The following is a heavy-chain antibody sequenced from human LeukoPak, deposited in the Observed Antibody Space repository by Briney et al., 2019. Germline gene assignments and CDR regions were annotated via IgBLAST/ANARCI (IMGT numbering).Heavy chain of an antibody. Sequence: SQTLSLTCTVSGVSNSSGGYYWSWIRQHPGKGLEWIGYIYYSGSTYYNPSLKSRVTISVDTSKNQFSLKLSSVTAADTAVYYCARAYSGYTNDYWGQGTLVTVSS. CDR1: GVSNSSGGYY. CDR2: IYYSGST. V-gene: IGHV4-31*03. CDR3: ARAYSGYTNDY. D-gene: IGHD5-18*01. J-gene: IGHJ4*02.